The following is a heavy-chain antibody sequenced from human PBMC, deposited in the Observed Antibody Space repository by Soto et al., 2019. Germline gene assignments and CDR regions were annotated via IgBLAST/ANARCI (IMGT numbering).Heavy chain of an antibody. D-gene: IGHD3-3*01. J-gene: IGHJ4*02. CDR2: INAGNGNT. V-gene: IGHV1-3*01. CDR3: ASSTIFGVFIPYFDY. CDR1: GYTFTSYA. Sequence: ASVKVSCKASGYTFTSYAMHWVRQAPGQRLEWMGWINAGNGNTKYSQKFQGRVTITRDTSASTAYMELSSLRSEDTAVYYCASSTIFGVFIPYFDYWGQGTLVTVSS.